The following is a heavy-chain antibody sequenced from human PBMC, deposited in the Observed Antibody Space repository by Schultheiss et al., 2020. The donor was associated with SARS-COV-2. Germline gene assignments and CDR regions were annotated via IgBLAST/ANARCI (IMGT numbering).Heavy chain of an antibody. J-gene: IGHJ4*02. CDR3: ARDYYDSSGYPLDY. D-gene: IGHD3-22*01. CDR1: GFTVSSNY. V-gene: IGHV3-53*01. CDR2: IYSGGST. Sequence: GGSLRLSCAASGFTVSSNYMSWVRQAPGKGLEWVSVIYSGGSTYYADSVKGRFTISRDNSKNTLYLQMNSLRAEDTAVYYCARDYYDSSGYPLDYWGQGTLVTVSS.